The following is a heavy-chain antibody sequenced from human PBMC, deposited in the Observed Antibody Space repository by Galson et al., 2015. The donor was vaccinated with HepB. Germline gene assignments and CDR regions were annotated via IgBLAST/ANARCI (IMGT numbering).Heavy chain of an antibody. CDR2: IYYSGDP. V-gene: IGHV4-39*01. CDR1: GGSISGSNSY. D-gene: IGHD5-18*01. CDR3: ARHVDTVMGGPYYFDF. J-gene: IGHJ4*02. Sequence: SETLSLTCSVSGGSISGSNSYWAWILQPPGKGLEWIGSIYYSGDPHYNPSLKSRVTISVDPYKDQVSLHLSCVTAADTAVYYCARHVDTVMGGPYYFDFWGQGALVTVSS.